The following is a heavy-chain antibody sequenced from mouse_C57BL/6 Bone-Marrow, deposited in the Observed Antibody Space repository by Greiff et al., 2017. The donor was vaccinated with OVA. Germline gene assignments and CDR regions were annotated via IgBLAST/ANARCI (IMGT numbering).Heavy chain of an antibody. J-gene: IGHJ1*03. CDR2: IYPGDGDT. CDR1: GYAFSSSW. CDR3: AREDDYDWYFDV. Sequence: QVQLQQSGPELVKHGASVKISCKASGYAFSSSWMNWVKQRPGKGLEWIGRIYPGDGDTNYNGKFKGKATLTADKSSSTAYMQLSSLTSEDSAVYFCAREDDYDWYFDVWGTGTTVTVSS. D-gene: IGHD2-4*01. V-gene: IGHV1-82*01.